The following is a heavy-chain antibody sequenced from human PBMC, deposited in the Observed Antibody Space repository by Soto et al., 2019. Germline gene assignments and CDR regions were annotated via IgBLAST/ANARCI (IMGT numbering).Heavy chain of an antibody. V-gene: IGHV3-66*01. CDR2: IYSGGST. D-gene: IGHD1-7*01. CDR3: ARDPRTTDGMDV. Sequence: EVQLVESGGGLVQPGGSLRLSCAASGFTVSSNYMSWVRQAPGKGLEWVSVIYSGGSTYYADSVKGRFTISRDNSKNTLYLQMNSLRAEDTAVYYCARDPRTTDGMDVWGQETTVTVSS. J-gene: IGHJ6*02. CDR1: GFTVSSNY.